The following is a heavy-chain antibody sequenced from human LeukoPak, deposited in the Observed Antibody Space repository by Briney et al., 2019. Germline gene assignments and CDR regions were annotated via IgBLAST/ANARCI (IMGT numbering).Heavy chain of an antibody. J-gene: IGHJ5*02. Sequence: PSQTLSLTCTVSGPSISSSRYYSAWTRQPPGKGLEWIGSIYSSGSTYYNPSLKSRVTISVDTSKNQFSLKLSSVTAADTAVYYCARRTVTTGGLNPWGQGTLVTVSS. CDR2: IYSSGST. D-gene: IGHD4-17*01. CDR1: GPSISSSRYY. V-gene: IGHV4-39*01. CDR3: ARRTVTTGGLNP.